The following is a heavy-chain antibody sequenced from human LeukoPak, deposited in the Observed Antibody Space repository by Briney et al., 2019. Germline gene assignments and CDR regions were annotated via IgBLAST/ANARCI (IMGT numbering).Heavy chain of an antibody. CDR2: IYYSGST. CDR3: ARVGIVVVT. Sequence: SETLSLTCTVSGGSISSSSYYWGWIRQPPGKGLEWIGSIYYSGSTYYNPSLKSRVTISVDTSKNQFSLKLSSVTAADTAVYYCARVGIVVVTWGQGTLVTVSS. V-gene: IGHV4-39*07. J-gene: IGHJ5*02. D-gene: IGHD3-22*01. CDR1: GGSISSSSYY.